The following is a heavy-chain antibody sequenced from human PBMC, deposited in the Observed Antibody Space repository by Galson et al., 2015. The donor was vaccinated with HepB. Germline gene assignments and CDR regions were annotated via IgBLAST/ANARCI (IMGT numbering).Heavy chain of an antibody. J-gene: IGHJ4*02. Sequence: SLRLSCAASGFTFSSYSMNWVRQAPGKGLEWVSYISSSSSTIYYADSVKGRFTISRDNAKNSLYLQMNSLRAEDTAVYYCARGRVEMATIGAHPPEYWGQGTLVTVSS. D-gene: IGHD5-24*01. CDR2: ISSSSSTI. CDR3: ARGRVEMATIGAHPPEY. V-gene: IGHV3-48*01. CDR1: GFTFSSYS.